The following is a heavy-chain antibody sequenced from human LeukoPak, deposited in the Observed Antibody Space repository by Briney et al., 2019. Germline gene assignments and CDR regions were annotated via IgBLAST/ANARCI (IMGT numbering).Heavy chain of an antibody. V-gene: IGHV3-48*03. D-gene: IGHD5-24*01. CDR1: GFTFSSYE. CDR2: ISSSGSTI. J-gene: IGHJ3*02. CDR3: ARVGMMAKSGAFDI. Sequence: GGSLRLSCAASGFTFSSYEMNWVRQAPGKGLEWVSYISSSGSTIYYAGSVKGRFTISRDNAKNSLYLQMNSLRAEDTAVYYCARVGMMAKSGAFDIWGQGTMVTVSS.